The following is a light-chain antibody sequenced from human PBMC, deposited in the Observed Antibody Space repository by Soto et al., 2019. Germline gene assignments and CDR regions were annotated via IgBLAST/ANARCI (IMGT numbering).Light chain of an antibody. V-gene: IGKV3-20*01. J-gene: IGKJ4*01. CDR2: GAS. CDR3: QPYASSPLT. CDR1: QTVGNNY. Sequence: EIVLTQSPGTLSLSPGERATLSCRASQTVGNNYLAWYQQKPAQTPRLLIHGASNRATGIPDRISGSGSGTDFTLVNNRLQPEDVAVYYGQPYASSPLTFGGGTKVDIK.